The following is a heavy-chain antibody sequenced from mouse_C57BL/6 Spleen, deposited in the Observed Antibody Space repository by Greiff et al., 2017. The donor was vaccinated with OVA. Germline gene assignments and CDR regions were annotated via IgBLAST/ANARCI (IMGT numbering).Heavy chain of an antibody. Sequence: VQLQESGAELVRPGASVKLSCKASGYTFTDYYINWVKQRPGQGLEWIARIYPGSGNTYYNEKFKGKATLTAEKSSSTAYMQLSSLTSEDSAVYFGARSNYWYFDVWGTGTTVTVSS. D-gene: IGHD2-5*01. J-gene: IGHJ1*03. CDR3: ARSNYWYFDV. V-gene: IGHV1-76*01. CDR1: GYTFTDYY. CDR2: IYPGSGNT.